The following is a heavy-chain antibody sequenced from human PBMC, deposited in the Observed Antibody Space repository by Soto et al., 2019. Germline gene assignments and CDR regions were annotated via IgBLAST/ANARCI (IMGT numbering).Heavy chain of an antibody. CDR3: ARAIWFGDQNAYYFDY. CDR1: GYTFTGYY. Sequence: ASVKVSCKASGYTFTGYYMHWVRQAPGQGLEWMGWINPNSGGTNYAQKFQGWVTMTRDTSISTAYMELSRLRSDDTAVYYRARAIWFGDQNAYYFDYWGQGTLVTVSS. D-gene: IGHD3-10*01. CDR2: INPNSGGT. V-gene: IGHV1-2*04. J-gene: IGHJ4*02.